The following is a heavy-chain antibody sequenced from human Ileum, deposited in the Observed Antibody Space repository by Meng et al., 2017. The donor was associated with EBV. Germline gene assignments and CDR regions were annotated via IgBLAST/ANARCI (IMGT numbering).Heavy chain of an antibody. Sequence: LQESGPGRVKPAETLSLTCTVSGGSISSYYRSWIRQPPGKGLEWIGYIYYSGSTNYNPSLKRRVTISVDTSKNQFSLNLSSVTAADTAVYYCARGGWSLDYWGQGTLVTVSS. CDR1: GGSISSYY. CDR3: ARGGWSLDY. D-gene: IGHD2-15*01. CDR2: IYYSGST. V-gene: IGHV4-59*08. J-gene: IGHJ4*02.